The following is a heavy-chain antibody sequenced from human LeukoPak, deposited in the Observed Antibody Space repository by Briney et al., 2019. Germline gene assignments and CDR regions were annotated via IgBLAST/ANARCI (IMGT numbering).Heavy chain of an antibody. Sequence: SETLSLTCTVSGGSISSYYWSWIRQPPGKGLEWIGYIYCSGSTIYNASLKSRVTISANTNKNQFSLKLSYVIAADTAVFYCERDSRSLTRNYLHPGGQDPLVPLSS. V-gene: IGHV4-59*01. CDR2: IYCSGST. D-gene: IGHD1-7*01. CDR3: ERDSRSLTRNYLHP. CDR1: GGSISSYY. J-gene: IGHJ1*01.